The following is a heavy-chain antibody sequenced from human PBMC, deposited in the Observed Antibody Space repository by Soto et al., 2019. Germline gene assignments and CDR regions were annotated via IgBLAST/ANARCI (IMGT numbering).Heavy chain of an antibody. V-gene: IGHV1-8*01. CDR2: MNPHTGDT. CDR3: ARAAGIRTTPLDS. J-gene: IGHJ4*02. D-gene: IGHD2-15*01. Sequence: QVQLVQSGAEVKKPGASVKVSCKASGYSFTSYDIKWVRQATGQGLEWMGWMNPHTGDTGYAQKFQGRVTMTRNSSISTAYMELSSLRSDDTAVYYCARAAGIRTTPLDSWGQGTLVTVSS. CDR1: GYSFTSYD.